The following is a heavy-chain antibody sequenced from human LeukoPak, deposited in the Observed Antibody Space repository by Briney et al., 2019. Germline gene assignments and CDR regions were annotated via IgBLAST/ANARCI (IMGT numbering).Heavy chain of an antibody. J-gene: IGHJ6*04. V-gene: IGHV4-38-2*02. CDR1: GYSISSGYY. CDR3: ARDRGYYGSGMYGMDV. Sequence: SETLSLTCPVSGYSISSGYYWGWIRQPPGKGLGWIGSIYHSGSTYYNPSLKSRVTTSVDTSKNQFSLKLSSVTAADTAVYYCARDRGYYGSGMYGMDVWGKGTTVTV. CDR2: IYHSGST. D-gene: IGHD3-10*01.